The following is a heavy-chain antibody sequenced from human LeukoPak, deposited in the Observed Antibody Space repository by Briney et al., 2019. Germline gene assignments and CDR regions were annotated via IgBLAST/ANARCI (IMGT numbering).Heavy chain of an antibody. CDR1: GFTFSSYA. D-gene: IGHD3-22*01. CDR3: ANSPPMIVVDSWFDP. J-gene: IGHJ5*02. Sequence: GSLRLSCAASGFTFSSYAMSWARQAPGKGLEWVSAISGSGGSTYYADSVKGRFTISRDNSKNTLYPQVNSLRAEDTAVYYCANSPPMIVVDSWFDPWGQGTLVTVSS. CDR2: ISGSGGST. V-gene: IGHV3-23*01.